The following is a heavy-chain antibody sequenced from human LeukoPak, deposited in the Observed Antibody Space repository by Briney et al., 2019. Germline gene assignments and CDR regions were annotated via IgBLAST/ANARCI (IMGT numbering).Heavy chain of an antibody. J-gene: IGHJ5*02. CDR3: ARGVQLWYWFDP. CDR1: GFTFSSYE. V-gene: IGHV3-48*03. CDR2: ISSSGSTI. Sequence: GGSLRLSCAASGFTFSSYEMNWVRQAPGKGLEWVSYISSSGSTIYYADSVKGRFTISRDNAKNSLYLQMNSLRAEDTAVYYCARGVQLWYWFDPWGQGTLVTVSS. D-gene: IGHD5-18*01.